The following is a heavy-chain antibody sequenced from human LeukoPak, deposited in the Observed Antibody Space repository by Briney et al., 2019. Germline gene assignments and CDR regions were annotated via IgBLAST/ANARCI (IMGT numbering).Heavy chain of an antibody. J-gene: IGHJ4*02. Sequence: SETLSLTCAVYGGSFSGYYWSWIRQPPGKGLEWIGEINHSGSTNYNPSLKSRVTISVDTSKNQFSLKLSSVTAADTAVYYCARGLFSYDSSGYYYYFDYWGQGTLVTVSS. CDR3: ARGLFSYDSSGYYYYFDY. CDR2: INHSGST. V-gene: IGHV4-34*01. CDR1: GGSFSGYY. D-gene: IGHD3-22*01.